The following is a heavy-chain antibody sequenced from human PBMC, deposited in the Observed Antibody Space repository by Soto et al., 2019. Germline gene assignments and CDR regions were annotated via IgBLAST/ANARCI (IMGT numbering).Heavy chain of an antibody. CDR1: GFTFSSYA. D-gene: IGHD6-13*01. V-gene: IGHV3-30-3*01. Sequence: GGSLRLSCAASGFTFSSYAMHWVRQAPGKGLEWVAVISYDGSNKYYADSVKGRFTISRDNSKNTLYLQMNSLRAEDTAVYYCASFSSWYARVDYWGQGTLVTAPQ. CDR2: ISYDGSNK. CDR3: ASFSSWYARVDY. J-gene: IGHJ4*02.